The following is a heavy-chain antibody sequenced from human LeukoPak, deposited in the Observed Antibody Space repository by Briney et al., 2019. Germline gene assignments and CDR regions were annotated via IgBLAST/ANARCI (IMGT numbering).Heavy chain of an antibody. Sequence: PGGSLRLSCAASGFTLDDYAMHWVRQAPGKGLEWVSGISWNSGSIGYADSVKGRFTISRDNAKNSPYLQMNSLRAEDTAVYYCARSYYYYMDVWGKGTTVTVSS. CDR1: GFTLDDYA. J-gene: IGHJ6*03. V-gene: IGHV3-9*01. CDR3: ARSYYYYMDV. CDR2: ISWNSGSI.